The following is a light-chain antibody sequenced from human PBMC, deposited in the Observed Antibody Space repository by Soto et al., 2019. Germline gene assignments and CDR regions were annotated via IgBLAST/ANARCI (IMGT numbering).Light chain of an antibody. Sequence: DIQMTQSPSTLSGSVGDRVTNTCRASQTISSWLVWYQQKPGKAPKLLIYKASTLKSGVPSRFSGSGSGTEFTLTISSLQPDDFATYYCQQYNSYTTFGQGTKVDIK. CDR1: QTISSW. CDR2: KAS. J-gene: IGKJ1*01. V-gene: IGKV1-5*03. CDR3: QQYNSYTT.